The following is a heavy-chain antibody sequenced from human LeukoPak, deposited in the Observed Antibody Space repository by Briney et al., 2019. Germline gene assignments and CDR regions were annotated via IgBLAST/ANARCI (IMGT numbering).Heavy chain of an antibody. CDR3: ARAEDKATIPGLDY. V-gene: IGHV3-21*01. CDR2: ISGSSSYI. J-gene: IGHJ4*02. Sequence: GGSVRLSGASSEFTCSNYFMNWVRQAPGKGLEWVSAISGSSSYIYYADSVKGRFTISRDNAKNTLYLQMNRLRADDTAVYFCARAEDKATIPGLDYWGQGTLVTVSS. CDR1: EFTCSNYF. D-gene: IGHD5-24*01.